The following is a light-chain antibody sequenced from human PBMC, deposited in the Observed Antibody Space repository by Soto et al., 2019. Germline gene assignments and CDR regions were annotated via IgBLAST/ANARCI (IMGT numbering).Light chain of an antibody. CDR2: LNSDDSH. CDR1: SGHSSYA. V-gene: IGLV4-69*01. J-gene: IGLJ2*01. CDR3: QPGV. Sequence: QLVLTQSPSASASLGASVKLTCTLSSGHSSYAIAWHQQQPEKGPRYLMKLNSDDSHSKGDGIPDRFSGSSSGAERYLTISSLQSEDEADYYCQPGVFGGGTKLTVL.